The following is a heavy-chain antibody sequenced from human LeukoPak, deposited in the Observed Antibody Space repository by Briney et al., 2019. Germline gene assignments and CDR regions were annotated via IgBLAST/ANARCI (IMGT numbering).Heavy chain of an antibody. J-gene: IGHJ4*02. V-gene: IGHV3-23*01. CDR2: VSENGDGT. CDR1: GFTFNHYA. Sequence: GGSLRLSCVASGFTFNHYAVGWVRQAPGKGLEWVASVSENGDGTMYPDSVKGRFTISRDNSRKTVLLEVNSLRVEDAATYYCARGWTTFHYWGQGALVTVSS. CDR3: ARGWTTFHY. D-gene: IGHD1-1*01.